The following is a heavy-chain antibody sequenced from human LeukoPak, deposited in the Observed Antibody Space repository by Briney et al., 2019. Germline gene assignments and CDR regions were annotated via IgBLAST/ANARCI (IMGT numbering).Heavy chain of an antibody. D-gene: IGHD1-1*01. Sequence: PSETLSLTCTVSGGSISSYYWSWIRQPPGKGLEWIGDIYDIGSTKYNPSLKSRVTISVDTSKNQFSLKLNSVTAADTAVYYCARDPRGGTSRDNWFDPWGQGTLVTVSS. CDR2: IYDIGST. CDR1: GGSISSYY. CDR3: ARDPRGGTSRDNWFDP. V-gene: IGHV4-59*01. J-gene: IGHJ5*02.